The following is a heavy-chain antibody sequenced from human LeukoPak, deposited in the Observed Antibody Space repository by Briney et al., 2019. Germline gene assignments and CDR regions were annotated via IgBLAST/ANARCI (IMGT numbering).Heavy chain of an antibody. Sequence: ASVKVSCKASAGTFSSYAISWVRQAPGQGLEWMGGIIPIFGTANYAQKFQGRVTITADESTSTAYMELSSLRSEDTAVYYCAMQNYDPERVVDYWGQGTLVTVSS. CDR3: AMQNYDPERVVDY. V-gene: IGHV1-69*01. CDR2: IIPIFGTA. J-gene: IGHJ4*02. CDR1: AGTFSSYA. D-gene: IGHD1-7*01.